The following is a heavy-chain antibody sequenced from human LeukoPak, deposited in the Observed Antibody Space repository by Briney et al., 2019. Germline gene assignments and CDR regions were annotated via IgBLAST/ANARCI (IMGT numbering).Heavy chain of an antibody. Sequence: PVKVSCKASGGTFSSYAISWVRQAPGQGLEWMGRVIPIFGTANYAQKFQGRVTITADKSTSTAYMELSSLRSEDTAVYYCASSTPYDSSGPAYWGQGTLVTVSS. CDR1: GGTFSSYA. D-gene: IGHD3-22*01. J-gene: IGHJ4*02. CDR2: VIPIFGTA. CDR3: ASSTPYDSSGPAY. V-gene: IGHV1-69*06.